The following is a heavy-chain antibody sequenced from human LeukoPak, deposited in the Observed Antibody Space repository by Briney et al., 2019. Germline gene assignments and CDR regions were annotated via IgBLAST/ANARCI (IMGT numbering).Heavy chain of an antibody. Sequence: EASVKVSCKASGYTFTNYGISWVRQAPGQGLEWMGRIIPILGIANYAQKFQGRVTITADKSTSTAYMELSSLRSEDTAVYYCAREISILGGGNYFDYWGQGTLVTVSS. CDR3: AREISILGGGNYFDY. V-gene: IGHV1-69*04. J-gene: IGHJ4*02. CDR1: GYTFTNYG. D-gene: IGHD3-3*02. CDR2: IIPILGIA.